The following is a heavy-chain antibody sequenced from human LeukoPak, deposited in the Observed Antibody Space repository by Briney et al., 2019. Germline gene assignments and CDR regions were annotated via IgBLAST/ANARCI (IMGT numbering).Heavy chain of an antibody. CDR3: ARGKVVVVVAATYYYYYGMDV. CDR1: GGSFSGYY. V-gene: IGHV4-34*01. J-gene: IGHJ6*02. Sequence: ETLSLTCAVYGGSFSGYYWSWIRQPPGKGLEWIGEINHSGSTNYNPSLKSRVIISVDTSKNQFSLKLSSVTAADTAVYYCARGKVVVVVAATYYYYYGMDVWGQGTTVTVSS. D-gene: IGHD2-15*01. CDR2: INHSGST.